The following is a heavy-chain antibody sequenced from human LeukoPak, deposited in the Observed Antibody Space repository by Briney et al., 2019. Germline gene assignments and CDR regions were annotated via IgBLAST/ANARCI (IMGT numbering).Heavy chain of an antibody. D-gene: IGHD2-21*01. Sequence: GGSLRLSRAASGFTFSSYGMSWVRQAPGKGLEWVSAISGSGGSTYYADSVKGRFTISRDSSKNTLFLQMNRLRPEDAAVYYCAKAPVTTCRGAYCYPFDYWGQGTLVTVSS. CDR1: GFTFSSYG. CDR2: ISGSGGST. V-gene: IGHV3-23*01. J-gene: IGHJ4*02. CDR3: AKAPVTTCRGAYCYPFDY.